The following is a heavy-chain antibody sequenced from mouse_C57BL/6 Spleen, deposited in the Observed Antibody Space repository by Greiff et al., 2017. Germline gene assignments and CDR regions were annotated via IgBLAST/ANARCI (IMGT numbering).Heavy chain of an antibody. V-gene: IGHV1-18*01. Sequence: EVQLQQSGPELVKPGASVKISCKASGYTFTDYYMDWVKQSPGKSLEWIGDINPNNGGTIYNQKFKGKATLTVDKSSSTAYMALRSLTSEDTAVYYCARSGNWVHAYWGQGTLVTVSA. D-gene: IGHD4-1*01. CDR3: ARSGNWVHAY. CDR2: INPNNGGT. CDR1: GYTFTDYY. J-gene: IGHJ3*01.